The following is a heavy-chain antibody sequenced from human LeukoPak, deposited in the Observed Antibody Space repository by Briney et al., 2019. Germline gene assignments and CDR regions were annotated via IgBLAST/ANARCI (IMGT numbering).Heavy chain of an antibody. CDR3: TRSTPQASPMRY. V-gene: IGHV3-49*03. CDR1: GFTFGDYA. Sequence: GGSLRLSCTASGFTFGDYAMSWFRQAPGKGLEWVGFIRSKAYGGTTEYAASVKGRFTISRDDSKSTAYLQMNSLKTEDTAVYYCTRSTPQASPMRYWGQGTLVTVSS. J-gene: IGHJ4*02. CDR2: IRSKAYGGTT.